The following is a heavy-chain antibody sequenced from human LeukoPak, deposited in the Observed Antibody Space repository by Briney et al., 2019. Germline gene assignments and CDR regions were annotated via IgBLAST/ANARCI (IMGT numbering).Heavy chain of an antibody. CDR2: IYYSGST. CDR1: GGSVSSGSYY. J-gene: IGHJ6*02. D-gene: IGHD3-22*01. CDR3: ARGYYDGSGSSLYYYDYGMDV. V-gene: IGHV4-61*01. Sequence: SQTLSLTCTVSGGSVSSGSYYWSWIRQPPGKGLEWIGYIYYSGSTNYNPSLKSRVTISVDTSKNQFSLKLSSVTAADTAVYYCARGYYDGSGSSLYYYDYGMDVWGQGTTVTVSS.